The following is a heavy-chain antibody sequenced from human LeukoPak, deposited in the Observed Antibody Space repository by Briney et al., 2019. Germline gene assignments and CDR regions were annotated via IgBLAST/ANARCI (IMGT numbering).Heavy chain of an antibody. V-gene: IGHV3-23*01. J-gene: IGHJ6*03. CDR2: ISGSGGST. Sequence: GGSLRLSCAASGFTFSSYAMSWVRQAPGKGLEWVSAISGSGGSTYYADSVKGRFTISRDKSKNTLYLQMNSLKAEDTAVYYCAKNGDRGAYCTGGTCYPYFYYYMDVWGKGTTVTI. CDR3: AKNGDRGAYCTGGTCYPYFYYYMDV. D-gene: IGHD2-15*01. CDR1: GFTFSSYA.